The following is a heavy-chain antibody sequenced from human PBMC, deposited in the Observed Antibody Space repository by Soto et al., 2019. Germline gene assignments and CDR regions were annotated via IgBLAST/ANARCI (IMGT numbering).Heavy chain of an antibody. CDR1: GFTFSSYA. Sequence: EVQLLESGGGLVQPGGSLRLSCAASGFTFSSYAMSWVRQAPGKGLEWVSAISGSGGSTYYADSVKGRFTISRDNSKNTLYLQMNSLRAEDTAAYYCAGAPIAARRGYYFDYWGQGTLVTVSS. J-gene: IGHJ4*02. CDR2: ISGSGGST. CDR3: AGAPIAARRGYYFDY. D-gene: IGHD6-6*01. V-gene: IGHV3-23*01.